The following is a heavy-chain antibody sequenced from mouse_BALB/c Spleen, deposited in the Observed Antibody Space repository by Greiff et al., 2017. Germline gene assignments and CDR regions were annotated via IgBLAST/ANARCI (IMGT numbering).Heavy chain of an antibody. V-gene: IGHV1-9*01. CDR2: ILPGSGST. D-gene: IGHD2-1*01. CDR1: GYTFSSYW. CDR3: ARHYGNYGAMDY. J-gene: IGHJ4*01. Sequence: VQLQQSGAELMKPGASVKISCKATGYTFSSYWIAWVKQRPGHGLEWIGEILPGSGSTNYNEKFKGKATFTADTSSNTDYMQLSSLTSEDAAVYYCARHYGNYGAMDYWGQGTSVTVSS.